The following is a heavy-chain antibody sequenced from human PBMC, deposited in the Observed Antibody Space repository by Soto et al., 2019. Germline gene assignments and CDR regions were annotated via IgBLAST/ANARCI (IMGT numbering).Heavy chain of an antibody. CDR3: AGNYYGSGSYYSSFDY. D-gene: IGHD3-10*01. V-gene: IGHV6-1*01. Sequence: QVQLQQSGPGLVKPSQTLSLTCAISGDSVSSNSTAWHWIRQSPSRGLEWLGRTYYNSKWYTDYAVSVISRMTINADTSKNHFSQNLNSVTPEDTALYYCAGNYYGSGSYYSSFDYWGQGTLVTVSS. J-gene: IGHJ4*02. CDR2: TYYNSKWYT. CDR1: GDSVSSNSTA.